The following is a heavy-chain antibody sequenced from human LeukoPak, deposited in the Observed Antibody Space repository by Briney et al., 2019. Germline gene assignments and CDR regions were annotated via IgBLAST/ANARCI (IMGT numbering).Heavy chain of an antibody. CDR2: INHSGST. D-gene: IGHD3-22*01. J-gene: IGHJ4*02. CDR3: ARKLDSSGYYDY. Sequence: SETLSLTCAVYGGSFSGYYWSWIRQPPGKGLEWIGEINHSGSTNYNPSLKSRVTISVDTSKNQFSLKLSSVTAADTALYYCARKLDSSGYYDYWGQGTLVTVSS. V-gene: IGHV4-34*01. CDR1: GGSFSGYY.